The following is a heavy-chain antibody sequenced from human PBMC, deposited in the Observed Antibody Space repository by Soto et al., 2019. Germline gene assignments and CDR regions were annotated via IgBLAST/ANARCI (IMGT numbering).Heavy chain of an antibody. J-gene: IGHJ6*02. CDR2: IVPMLGTP. Sequence: QVQLVQSGAEVKEPGSSVRVSCKASGGTFDNFIMNWVRQTPGRGLEWMGGIVPMLGTPTYAEKFKGRVTISATGSTSTMYMEATSLRSDDTAIYYCARNGTYSSSLSQYSGMDVWCQGTKVTVSS. CDR3: ARNGTYSSSLSQYSGMDV. D-gene: IGHD1-26*01. CDR1: GGTFDNFI. V-gene: IGHV1-69*01.